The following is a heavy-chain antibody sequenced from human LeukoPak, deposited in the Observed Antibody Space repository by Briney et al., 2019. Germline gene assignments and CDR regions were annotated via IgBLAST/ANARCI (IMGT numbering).Heavy chain of an antibody. CDR2: IVGRGSST. D-gene: IGHD3-9*01. Sequence: AGGSLRLSCAASGFIFSNYAMSWVRQAPGKGLEWVSAIVGRGSSTYYADSVKGRFTISRDNFKNTLYLQLNRLRAEDTAVYYCAKWGDYDILTGYYDSDYWGQGTLVTVSS. CDR3: AKWGDYDILTGYYDSDY. CDR1: GFIFSNYA. J-gene: IGHJ4*02. V-gene: IGHV3-23*01.